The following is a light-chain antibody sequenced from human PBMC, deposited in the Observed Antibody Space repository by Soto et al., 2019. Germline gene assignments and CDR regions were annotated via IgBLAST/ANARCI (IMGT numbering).Light chain of an antibody. CDR3: AAWDDSPSGFVV. CDR2: SNN. J-gene: IGLJ2*01. V-gene: IGLV1-44*01. CDR1: SSNIGSNT. Sequence: QSVLTQPPSASGTPGQRVTISCSGSSSNIGSNTVNWYQQLPGTAPRLLIYSNNQRPSGVPDRFSGSKSGTSASLAISGLQSEDEADYYCAAWDDSPSGFVVFGGGTKLTVL.